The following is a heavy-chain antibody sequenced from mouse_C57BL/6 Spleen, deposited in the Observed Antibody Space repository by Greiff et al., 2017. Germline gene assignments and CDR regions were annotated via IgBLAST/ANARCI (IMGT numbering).Heavy chain of an antibody. J-gene: IGHJ1*03. V-gene: IGHV5-9*01. Sequence: EVQLVESGGGLVKPGGSLKLSCAASGFTFSSYTMSWVRQTPEKRLEWVATISGGGGNTYYPDSVKGRFTISRDNAKNTLYLQMSSLRSEDTALYYCARHDYSNDEGYFDVWGTGTTVTVSS. D-gene: IGHD2-12*01. CDR3: ARHDYSNDEGYFDV. CDR1: GFTFSSYT. CDR2: ISGGGGNT.